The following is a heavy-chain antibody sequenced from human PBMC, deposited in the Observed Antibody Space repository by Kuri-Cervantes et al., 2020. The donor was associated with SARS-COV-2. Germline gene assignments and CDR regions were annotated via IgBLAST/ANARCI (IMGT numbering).Heavy chain of an antibody. CDR2: INHSGST. CDR1: GGSFSGCY. D-gene: IGHD1-26*01. Sequence: SQTLSLTCAVYGGSFSGCYWSWIRQPPGKGLEWIGEINHSGSTYYNPSLKSRVTISVDTSKNQFSLKLSSVTAADTAVYYCASQDGIVGSDYWGQGTLVTVSS. V-gene: IGHV4-34*01. CDR3: ASQDGIVGSDY. J-gene: IGHJ4*02.